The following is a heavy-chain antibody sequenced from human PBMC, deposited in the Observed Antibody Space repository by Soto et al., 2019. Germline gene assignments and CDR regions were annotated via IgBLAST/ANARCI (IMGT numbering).Heavy chain of an antibody. CDR2: INGNSQTI. Sequence: GGSLRLSCTASGFTFSSFEMNWVRQAPGKGLEWVSYINGNSQTIYYADSVRGRFTISRDNAKNSVYLQMNSLTVEDTAVYYCAKVSVSSLRSPLGYWGQGTLVTVSS. CDR3: AKVSVSSLRSPLGY. CDR1: GFTFSSFE. V-gene: IGHV3-48*03. D-gene: IGHD3-10*01. J-gene: IGHJ4*02.